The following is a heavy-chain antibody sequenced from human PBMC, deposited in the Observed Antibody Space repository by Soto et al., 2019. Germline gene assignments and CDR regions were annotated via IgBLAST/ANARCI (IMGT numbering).Heavy chain of an antibody. J-gene: IGHJ4*02. D-gene: IGHD4-17*01. Sequence: SETLSLTCTVSGGSISSGDYYWSWIRQPPGKGLEWIGYIYDSGSTYYNPSLKSRVTISVDTSKNQFSLKLSSVTAADTAVYYCAGGDYKSMVDYLGQGTPVPVS. CDR2: IYDSGST. V-gene: IGHV4-30-4*01. CDR3: AGGDYKSMVDY. CDR1: GGSISSGDYY.